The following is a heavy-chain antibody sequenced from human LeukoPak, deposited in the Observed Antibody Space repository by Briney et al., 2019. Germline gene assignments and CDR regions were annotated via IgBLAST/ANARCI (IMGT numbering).Heavy chain of an antibody. J-gene: IGHJ3*02. CDR1: GGSISNTNW. CDR2: ISLSGLT. V-gene: IGHV4-4*02. Sequence: PSETLSLTCGVSGGSISNTNWWSWVRQPPGQGLEWIGEISLSGLTNYNPSLQSRVSISIDKSKIQFSLKLSSVTAPGTDVYYCARDLGRIVGATGGLAFDIWGQGTMVTVSS. D-gene: IGHD1-26*01. CDR3: ARDLGRIVGATGGLAFDI.